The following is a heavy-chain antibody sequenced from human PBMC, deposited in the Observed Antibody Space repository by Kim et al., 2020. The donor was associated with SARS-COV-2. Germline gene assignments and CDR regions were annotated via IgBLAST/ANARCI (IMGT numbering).Heavy chain of an antibody. J-gene: IGHJ4*02. CDR3: TTDLIVHGGKDPYFDY. V-gene: IGHV3-15*01. D-gene: IGHD1-26*01. CDR1: GFTFSNAW. Sequence: GGSLRLSCAASGFTFSNAWMSWVRQAPGKGLEWVGRIKSKTDGGTTDYAAPVKGRFTISRDDSKNTLYLQMNSLKTEDTAVYYCTTDLIVHGGKDPYFDYWGQGTLVTVSS. CDR2: IKSKTDGGTT.